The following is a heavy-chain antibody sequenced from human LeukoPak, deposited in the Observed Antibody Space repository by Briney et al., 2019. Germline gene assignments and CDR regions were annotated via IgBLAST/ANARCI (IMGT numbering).Heavy chain of an antibody. D-gene: IGHD3-10*01. CDR3: ARGRFGQIPGLPDY. J-gene: IGHJ4*02. CDR1: GGSISSGSYY. V-gene: IGHV4-61*02. CDR2: IYTSGST. Sequence: ASETLSLTCTVSGGSISSGSYYWSWIRQPAGKGLEWIGRIYTSGSTNYNPSLKSRVTISVDTSKNQFSLKLSSVTAADTAVYYCARGRFGQIPGLPDYWGQGTLVTVSS.